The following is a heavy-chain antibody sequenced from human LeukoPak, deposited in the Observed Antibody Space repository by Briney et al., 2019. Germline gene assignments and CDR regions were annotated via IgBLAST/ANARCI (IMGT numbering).Heavy chain of an antibody. V-gene: IGHV3-30-3*01. CDR1: GFTFSSYA. D-gene: IGHD1-14*01. J-gene: IGHJ6*02. CDR2: ISYDGSNK. CDR3: ARQTGYNTWNGMDV. Sequence: PGGSLRLSCAASGFTFSSYAMHWVRQAPGKGLEWVAVISYDGSNKYYADSVKGRFTISRDNSKNTLYLQMNSLRAEDTAVYYCARQTGYNTWNGMDVWGQGTTVTVSS.